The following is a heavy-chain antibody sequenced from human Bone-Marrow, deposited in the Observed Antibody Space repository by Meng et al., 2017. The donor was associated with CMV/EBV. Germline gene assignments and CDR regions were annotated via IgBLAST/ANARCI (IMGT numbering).Heavy chain of an antibody. Sequence: FSIRNNGVGVGWIRQPQGEAMEWLEIIYWDADKSYSTFLKNRLTITRDTSKNQVALSMTDMDPVDTATYYCAQRRWTSSGWYGNWFDPWGQGILVTVSS. CDR2: IYWDADK. J-gene: IGHJ5*02. D-gene: IGHD6-19*01. CDR1: FSIRNNGVG. CDR3: AQRRWTSSGWYGNWFDP. V-gene: IGHV2-5*02.